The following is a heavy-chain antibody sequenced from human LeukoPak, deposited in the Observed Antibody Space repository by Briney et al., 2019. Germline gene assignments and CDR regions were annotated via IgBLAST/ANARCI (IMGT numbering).Heavy chain of an antibody. Sequence: PGGSLRLSCTLSGFTFSDHYMEWVRQTPEKGLEWVSAISGGGADTFYADSVKGRFTISRDNTKNSLYLQMNSLRAEDTAVFYCARDQYDTWSRRGNFDSWGQGTLVIVSS. D-gene: IGHD3-3*01. J-gene: IGHJ4*02. CDR1: GFTFSDHY. V-gene: IGHV3-11*05. CDR2: ISGGGADT. CDR3: ARDQYDTWSRRGNFDS.